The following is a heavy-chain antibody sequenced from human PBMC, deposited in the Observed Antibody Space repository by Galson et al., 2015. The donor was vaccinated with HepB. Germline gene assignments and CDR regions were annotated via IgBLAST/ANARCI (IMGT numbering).Heavy chain of an antibody. CDR2: ISAFHIGPDT. CDR1: GFTFSDYA. J-gene: IGHJ4*02. D-gene: IGHD1-26*01. CDR3: AKLSRVGRTLPGDLDY. V-gene: IGHV3-23*01. Sequence: SLRLSCAASGFTFSDYAMYWVRQGPGKGLEWVSTISAFHIGPDTYYADSVKGRFTISRDDSRNTLYLQMNNLGADDTAVYYCAKLSRVGRTLPGDLDYWGQGTLVTVSS.